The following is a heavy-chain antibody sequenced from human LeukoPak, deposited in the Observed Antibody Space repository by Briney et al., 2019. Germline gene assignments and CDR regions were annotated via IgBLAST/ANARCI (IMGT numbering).Heavy chain of an antibody. Sequence: GESLKISCKGSGYSFTSYWIGWVRQMPGKGLEWVGIIYPGDSDTRYSPSFQGQVTISADKSISTAYLQWSSLKASDTAMYYCARRSSSWYGGDNWFDPWGQGTLVTVSS. CDR3: ARRSSSWYGGDNWFDP. CDR2: IYPGDSDT. CDR1: GYSFTSYW. J-gene: IGHJ5*02. D-gene: IGHD6-13*01. V-gene: IGHV5-51*01.